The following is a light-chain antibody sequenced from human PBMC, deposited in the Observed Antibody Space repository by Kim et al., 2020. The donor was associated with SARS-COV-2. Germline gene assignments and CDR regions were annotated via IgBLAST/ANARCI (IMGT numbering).Light chain of an antibody. V-gene: IGKV3-20*01. Sequence: SPGGRSTLPCRASQSVSSSYLAWYQQKPGQAPRLLIYGASSRATGIPDRFSGSGSGTDFTLTISRLEPEDFAVYYCQQYGSSPPWTFGQGTKLEI. CDR3: QQYGSSPPWT. J-gene: IGKJ1*01. CDR1: QSVSSSY. CDR2: GAS.